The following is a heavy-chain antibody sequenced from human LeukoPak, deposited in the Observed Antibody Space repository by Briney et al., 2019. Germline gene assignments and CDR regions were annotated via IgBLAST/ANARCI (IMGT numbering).Heavy chain of an antibody. CDR3: ARTYRYFDWLGHSYYFDY. D-gene: IGHD3-9*01. Sequence: PSETLSLTCTVSGGSISSGSYYWGWIRQPQGKGLEWIVSIYYSGSNYYNPSHKSRVTISVDTSKNQFSLKLSSVTAADTAVYYCARTYRYFDWLGHSYYFDYWGQGTLVTVSS. CDR1: GGSISSGSYY. CDR2: IYYSGSN. J-gene: IGHJ4*02. V-gene: IGHV4-39*01.